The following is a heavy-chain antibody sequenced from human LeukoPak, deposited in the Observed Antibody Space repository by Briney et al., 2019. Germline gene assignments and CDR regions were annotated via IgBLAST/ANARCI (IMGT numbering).Heavy chain of an antibody. CDR2: ISWNSGSI. CDR3: AKGSGSYYVFNWFDP. D-gene: IGHD1-26*01. Sequence: GGSLRLSCAASGFTFDDYAMHWVRQAPGKGLEWVSGISWNSGSIGYADSVKGRFTISRDNAKNSLYLQMNSLRAEDTALYYCAKGSGSYYVFNWFDPWRQGTLVTVSS. CDR1: GFTFDDYA. V-gene: IGHV3-9*01. J-gene: IGHJ5*02.